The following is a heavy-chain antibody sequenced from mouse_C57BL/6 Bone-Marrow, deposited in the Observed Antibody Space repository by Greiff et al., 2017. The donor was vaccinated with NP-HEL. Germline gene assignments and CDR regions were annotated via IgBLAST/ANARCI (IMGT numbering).Heavy chain of an antibody. CDR1: GFTFSDYG. CDR2: ISSGSSTI. D-gene: IGHD2-5*01. Sequence: EVQVVESGGGLVKPGGSLKLSCAASGFTFSDYGMHWVRQAPEKGLEWVAYISSGSSTIYYADTVKGRFTISRDNAKNTLFLQMTSLRSEDTSMYYGARTYYINSFAYWGQGTLVTVSA. CDR3: ARTYYINSFAY. V-gene: IGHV5-17*01. J-gene: IGHJ3*01.